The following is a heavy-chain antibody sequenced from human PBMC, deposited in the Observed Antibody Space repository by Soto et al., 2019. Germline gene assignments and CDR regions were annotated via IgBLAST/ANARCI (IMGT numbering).Heavy chain of an antibody. CDR1: GFTFSSYG. D-gene: IGHD3-3*01. CDR3: ARYGLTIFGVLPNRCYYGMDV. Sequence: QVQLVESGGGVVQPGRSLRLSCAASGFTFSSYGMHWVRQVPGKGLEWVAVIWYDGSNKYYADSVKGRFTISRDNSKNTLYLQMNSLRAEDTSVYYCARYGLTIFGVLPNRCYYGMDVWGQGTTVTVSS. V-gene: IGHV3-33*01. J-gene: IGHJ6*02. CDR2: IWYDGSNK.